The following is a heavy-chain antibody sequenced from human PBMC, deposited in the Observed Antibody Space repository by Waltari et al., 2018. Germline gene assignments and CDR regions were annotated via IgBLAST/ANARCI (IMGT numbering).Heavy chain of an antibody. CDR3: ASPGRCGGDCSLYWYFDL. V-gene: IGHV1-69*12. J-gene: IGHJ2*01. CDR1: GGTFSSYA. CDR2: IIPIFGTA. Sequence: QVQLVQSGAEVKKPGSSVKVSCKASGGTFSSYAISWVRQAPGQGLEWMGGIIPIFGTANYAQKFQGRVTITADESTSTAYMELSSLRSEDTAVYYCASPGRCGGDCSLYWYFDLWGRGTLVTVSS. D-gene: IGHD2-21*01.